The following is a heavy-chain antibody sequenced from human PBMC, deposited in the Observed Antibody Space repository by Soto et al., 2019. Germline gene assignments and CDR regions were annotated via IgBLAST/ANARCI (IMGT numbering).Heavy chain of an antibody. CDR3: AKGPQGVGGPGYYYGMDV. V-gene: IGHV5-51*01. J-gene: IGHJ6*02. D-gene: IGHD3-16*01. CDR2: IYPGDSDT. Sequence: PGESLKISCKGSVYSFTSYWIGWVRQMPGKGLEWMGIIYPGDSDTRYSPSFQGQVTISADKSISTAYLQMNSLRAEDTALYYCAKGPQGVGGPGYYYGMDVWGQGTTVTVSS. CDR1: VYSFTSYW.